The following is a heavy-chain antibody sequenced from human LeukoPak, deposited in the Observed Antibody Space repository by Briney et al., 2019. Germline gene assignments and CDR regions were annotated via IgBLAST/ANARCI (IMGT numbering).Heavy chain of an antibody. Sequence: GGSLRLSCAASGFTFSSYGMHWVRQAPGKGLEWVAVISYDGSNKYYADSVKGRFTISRDNSKNTLYLQMNSLRAEDTAVYYCAKDQAQRSSSGWYPDYWGQGTLVTVSP. J-gene: IGHJ4*02. D-gene: IGHD6-19*01. CDR1: GFTFSSYG. V-gene: IGHV3-30*18. CDR2: ISYDGSNK. CDR3: AKDQAQRSSSGWYPDY.